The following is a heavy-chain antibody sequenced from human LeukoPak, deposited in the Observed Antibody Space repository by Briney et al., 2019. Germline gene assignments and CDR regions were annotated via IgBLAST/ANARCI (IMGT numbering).Heavy chain of an antibody. D-gene: IGHD4-23*01. CDR3: AKEIRWQNWFDP. CDR1: GFTFSSXX. Sequence: GGSLRLSCAASGFTFSSXXXXXVRQAPGXXXXXVSAISGSGGSTYYADSXKGRFTISRDNSKNTLYLQMNSLRAEDTAVYYCAKEIRWQNWFDPWGQGTLVTVSS. J-gene: IGHJ5*02. V-gene: IGHV3-23*01. CDR2: ISGSGGST.